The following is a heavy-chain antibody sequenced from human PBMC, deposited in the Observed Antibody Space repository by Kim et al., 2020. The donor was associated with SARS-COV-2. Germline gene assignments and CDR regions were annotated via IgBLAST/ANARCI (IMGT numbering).Heavy chain of an antibody. J-gene: IGHJ4*02. D-gene: IGHD3-10*01. V-gene: IGHV1-3*01. Sequence: YSRKFQGRVTITRDTSASTAYMELSSLRSEDTAVYYCASRGDYGSGSYDYWGQGTLVTVSS. CDR3: ASRGDYGSGSYDY.